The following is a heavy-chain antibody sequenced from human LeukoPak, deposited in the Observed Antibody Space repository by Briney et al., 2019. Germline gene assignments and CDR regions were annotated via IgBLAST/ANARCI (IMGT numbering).Heavy chain of an antibody. CDR1: GYTFTSYY. D-gene: IGHD6-13*01. Sequence: ASVKVSCKASGYTFTSYYMHWVRQAPGQGLEWMGRIDPNSGGTNYAQKFQGRVTMTRDTSISTAYMELSRLRSDDTAVYYCARDKQLSMDVWGQGTTVTVSS. V-gene: IGHV1-2*06. J-gene: IGHJ6*02. CDR2: IDPNSGGT. CDR3: ARDKQLSMDV.